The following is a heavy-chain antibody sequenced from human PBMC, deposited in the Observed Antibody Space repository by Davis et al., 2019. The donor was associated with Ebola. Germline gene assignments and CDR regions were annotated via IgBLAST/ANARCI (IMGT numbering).Heavy chain of an antibody. CDR3: AKHPGAMTTVVSWDFDY. Sequence: HTGGSLRLSCAASGFTFSSYWMHWVRQAPGKGLVWVSRINSDGSSTSYADSVKGRFTISRDNSKNPLYLQMNSLRAEDTAVYYCAKHPGAMTTVVSWDFDYWGQGTLVTVSS. V-gene: IGHV3-74*01. J-gene: IGHJ4*02. CDR2: INSDGSST. CDR1: GFTFSSYW. D-gene: IGHD4-23*01.